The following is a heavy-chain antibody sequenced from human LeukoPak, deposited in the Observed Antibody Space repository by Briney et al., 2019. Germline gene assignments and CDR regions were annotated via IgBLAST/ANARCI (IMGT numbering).Heavy chain of an antibody. Sequence: GGSLRLSCKGSGYSFTSYWIGWVRQLPGKGPEWMGFIYPGDSNTRYSPSLQGQLTISADKSISTAYLQLSSLKASDTAMYYCARRLISGYDYMGAFDPWGQGTLVTVSS. CDR1: GYSFTSYW. D-gene: IGHD5-12*01. CDR3: ARRLISGYDYMGAFDP. CDR2: IYPGDSNT. J-gene: IGHJ5*02. V-gene: IGHV5-51*01.